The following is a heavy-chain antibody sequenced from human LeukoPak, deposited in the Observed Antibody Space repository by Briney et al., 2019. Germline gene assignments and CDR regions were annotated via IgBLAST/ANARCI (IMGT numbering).Heavy chain of an antibody. V-gene: IGHV3-66*01. Sequence: GGSLRLSCAASGLTVSNYYMSWVRQAPGKGLEWVSVIYSGGSTYYADSVKGRFTISRDNSKNTLYLQMNSLRAEDTAIYYCAKDPGMAVYSYGYDAFDIWGQGTMVTVSS. CDR2: IYSGGST. J-gene: IGHJ3*02. CDR3: AKDPGMAVYSYGYDAFDI. CDR1: GLTVSNYY. D-gene: IGHD5-18*01.